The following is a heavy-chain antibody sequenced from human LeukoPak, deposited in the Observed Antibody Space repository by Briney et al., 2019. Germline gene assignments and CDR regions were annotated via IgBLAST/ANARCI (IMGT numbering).Heavy chain of an antibody. V-gene: IGHV4-59*01. D-gene: IGHD3-3*01. CDR2: IYYSGST. CDR3: ARASRITIFGVVSDNWFDP. J-gene: IGHJ5*02. CDR1: GGSISSYY. Sequence: SETLSLTCTVSGGSISSYYWSWIRQPPGKGLEWIWYIYYSGSTNYNPSLKSGVTISVDTSKNQFSLKLSSVTAADTAVYYCARASRITIFGVVSDNWFDPWGQGTLVTVSS.